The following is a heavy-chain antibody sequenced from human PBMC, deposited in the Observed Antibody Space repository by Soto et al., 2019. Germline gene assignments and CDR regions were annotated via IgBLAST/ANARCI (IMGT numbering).Heavy chain of an antibody. Sequence: QAQLVQSGAEVKKPGSSVKVSCKASGGTFSSYAISWVRQAPGQGLEWMGGIIPIFGTANYAQKFQGRVTITEDESTSTAYMELSSLRSEDTAVYYCARDQRRWLQPYYYYYGMDVWGQGTTVTVSS. J-gene: IGHJ6*02. D-gene: IGHD5-12*01. CDR3: ARDQRRWLQPYYYYYGMDV. CDR2: IIPIFGTA. CDR1: GGTFSSYA. V-gene: IGHV1-69*01.